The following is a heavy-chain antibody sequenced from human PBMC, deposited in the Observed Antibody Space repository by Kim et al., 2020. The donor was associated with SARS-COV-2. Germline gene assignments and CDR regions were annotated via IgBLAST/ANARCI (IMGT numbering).Heavy chain of an antibody. CDR3: ARGDQEYQLHY. D-gene: IGHD2-2*01. Sequence: KYYADTVTGRFTISRDNSKNTLYLQMNSLRAEDTAVYYCARGDQEYQLHYWGQGTLVTVSS. J-gene: IGHJ4*02. V-gene: IGHV3-33*01. CDR2: K.